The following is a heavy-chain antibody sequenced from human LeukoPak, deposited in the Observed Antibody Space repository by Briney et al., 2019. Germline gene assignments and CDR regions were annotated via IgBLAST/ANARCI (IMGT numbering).Heavy chain of an antibody. Sequence: GGSLRLSCAASGFVVSSNHMSWVRQAPGKGLEWVSVIYTDRSTDYADSVKARFTISRDNSMNTVNLQMNNLRAEDTAVYYCARGDWDHWCFDLWGRGTLVTVSS. CDR1: GFVVSSNH. D-gene: IGHD3-9*01. CDR2: IYTDRST. J-gene: IGHJ2*01. V-gene: IGHV3-53*01. CDR3: ARGDWDHWCFDL.